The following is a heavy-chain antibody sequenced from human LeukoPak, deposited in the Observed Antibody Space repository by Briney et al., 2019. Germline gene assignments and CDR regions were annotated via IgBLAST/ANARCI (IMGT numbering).Heavy chain of an antibody. CDR1: GFTFSSYE. J-gene: IGHJ5*02. CDR3: ARSGQLAGP. Sequence: GGSLRLSCAASGFTFSSYEMNWVRQAPGKGLEWVSYISSSGNTIYYADSVKGRFTISRDNAKNSLYLQMNSLRAEDTAVYYCARSGQLAGPWGQGTLVTVSS. V-gene: IGHV3-48*03. D-gene: IGHD3-3*02. CDR2: ISSSGNTI.